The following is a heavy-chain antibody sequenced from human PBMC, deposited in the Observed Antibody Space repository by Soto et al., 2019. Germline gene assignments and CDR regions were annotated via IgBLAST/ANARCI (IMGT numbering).Heavy chain of an antibody. V-gene: IGHV6-1*01. Sequence: SQTLSLTCAISRDSVSGNSAAWNWIRQSPSRGLEWLGRTYYRSRWYNDYAVSVKSRITVTPDTSKNQFSLHLNSVTPEDTAVYYCAREFPYYLWYNWFDPWGQGTLVTVSS. CDR2: TYYRSRWYN. D-gene: IGHD3-10*01. CDR3: AREFPYYLWYNWFDP. J-gene: IGHJ5*02. CDR1: RDSVSGNSAA.